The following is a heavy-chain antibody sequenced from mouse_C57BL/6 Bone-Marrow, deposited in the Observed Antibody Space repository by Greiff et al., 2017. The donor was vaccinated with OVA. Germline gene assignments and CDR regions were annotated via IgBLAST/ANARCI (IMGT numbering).Heavy chain of an antibody. CDR3: ARIEGKYGSPNWDFDV. CDR2: IWWDDDK. D-gene: IGHD1-1*01. CDR1: GFSLSTFGMG. Sequence: QVTLKESGPGILQPSQTLSLTCSFSGFSLSTFGMGVGWIRQPSGKGLEWLAHIWWDDDKYYNPALKSRLTISKDTSKNQVFLKIANVDTADTATYYCARIEGKYGSPNWDFDVWGTGTTVTVSS. V-gene: IGHV8-8*01. J-gene: IGHJ1*03.